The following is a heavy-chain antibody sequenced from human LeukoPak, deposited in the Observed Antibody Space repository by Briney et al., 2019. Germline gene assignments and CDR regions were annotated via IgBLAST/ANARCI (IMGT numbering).Heavy chain of an antibody. D-gene: IGHD2-15*01. V-gene: IGHV4-4*07. CDR2: IYTSGST. Sequence: PSETLSLTCTVSGGSISSYYWSWIRQPAGKGLEWIRCIYTSGSTNYNPSLKSRVTMSVDTSKNQFSLKLSSVTAADTAVYYCARDRYCSGGSCYSGFDYWGQGTLVTVSS. CDR1: GGSISSYY. J-gene: IGHJ4*02. CDR3: ARDRYCSGGSCYSGFDY.